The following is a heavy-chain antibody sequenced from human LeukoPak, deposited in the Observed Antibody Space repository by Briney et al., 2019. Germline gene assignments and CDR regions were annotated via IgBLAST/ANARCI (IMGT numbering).Heavy chain of an antibody. D-gene: IGHD3-10*01. Sequence: QPGRSLRLSCAASGFTFDDYAMHWVRQAPGKGLEWVSGISWNSGSIGYADSVKGRFTISRDNAKNSLYLQMNSLRAEDTALYYCAKGGGTMVRGAQIDYWGQGTLVTVSS. CDR1: GFTFDDYA. CDR2: ISWNSGSI. CDR3: AKGGGTMVRGAQIDY. V-gene: IGHV3-9*01. J-gene: IGHJ4*02.